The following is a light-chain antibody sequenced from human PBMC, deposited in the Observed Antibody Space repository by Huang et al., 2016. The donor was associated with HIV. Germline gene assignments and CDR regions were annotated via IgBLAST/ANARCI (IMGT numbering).Light chain of an antibody. V-gene: IGKV3D-15*01. CDR2: GAS. Sequence: EVVMTQSPATLSVSPGERATLSCRASQSVSSNLAWYQQNPGQAPRLLIYGASTRATGIPARFSGSGSGTEFTLTISSLQSEDFAVYYCQQYNNWPPVTFGQGTKLEIK. CDR1: QSVSSN. CDR3: QQYNNWPPVT. J-gene: IGKJ2*01.